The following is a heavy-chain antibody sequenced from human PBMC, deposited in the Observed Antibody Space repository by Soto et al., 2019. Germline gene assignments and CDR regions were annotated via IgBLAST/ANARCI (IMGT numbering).Heavy chain of an antibody. CDR3: ARVRYYYDSSGYYLTDY. CDR2: IIPIFGTA. V-gene: IGHV1-69*06. CDR1: GGTFSSYA. J-gene: IGHJ4*02. D-gene: IGHD3-22*01. Sequence: SVKVSCKASGGTFSSYAISWVRQAPGQGLEWMGGIIPIFGTANYAQKFQGRVTITADKSTSTAYMELSSLRSEDTAVYYCARVRYYYDSSGYYLTDYWGQGTLVTVSS.